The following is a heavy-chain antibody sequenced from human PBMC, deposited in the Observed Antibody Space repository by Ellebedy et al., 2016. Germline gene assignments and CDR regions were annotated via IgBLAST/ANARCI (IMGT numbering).Heavy chain of an antibody. Sequence: GESLKISCAASGFTFSSYSMNWVRQAPGKGLEWVSSISSSSSYIYYADSVKGRFTISRDNAKNSLYLQMNSLRAEDTAVYYCFCYYYDSSGYPVYYFDYWGQGTLVTVSS. CDR3: FCYYYDSSGYPVYYFDY. CDR2: ISSSSSYI. V-gene: IGHV3-21*01. D-gene: IGHD3-22*01. CDR1: GFTFSSYS. J-gene: IGHJ4*02.